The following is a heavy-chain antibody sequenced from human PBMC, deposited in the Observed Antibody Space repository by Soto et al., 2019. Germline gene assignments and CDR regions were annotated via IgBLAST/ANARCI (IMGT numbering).Heavy chain of an antibody. V-gene: IGHV1-18*01. D-gene: IGHD2-15*01. Sequence: QVQLVQSGAEVKKPGASVKVSCKASGYTFTSYGVSWVRQAPGQGLEWMGWISPYNGNTNYAQKLQGRVTMTTDTSTSTVDMELRSLRSDDTAVYFCARGYYCSAGSCYCDYWGQGTLVTVSS. CDR3: ARGYYCSAGSCYCDY. CDR2: ISPYNGNT. J-gene: IGHJ4*02. CDR1: GYTFTSYG.